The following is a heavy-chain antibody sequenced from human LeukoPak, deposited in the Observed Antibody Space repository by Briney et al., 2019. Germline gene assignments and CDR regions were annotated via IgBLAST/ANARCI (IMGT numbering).Heavy chain of an antibody. CDR2: ISSSSSYI. Sequence: GGSLRLSCAASGFTFSSYSMNWVRQAPGKGLEWVSSISSSSSYIYYSDPVKGRFTISRDNAKNSLYLQMNSLRAEDTAVYYCARESGSYYSLKYWGQGTLVTVSS. D-gene: IGHD1-26*01. J-gene: IGHJ4*02. CDR1: GFTFSSYS. CDR3: ARESGSYYSLKY. V-gene: IGHV3-21*01.